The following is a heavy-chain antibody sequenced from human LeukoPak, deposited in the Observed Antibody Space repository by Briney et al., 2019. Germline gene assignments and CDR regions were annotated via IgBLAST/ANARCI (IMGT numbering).Heavy chain of an antibody. J-gene: IGHJ4*02. V-gene: IGHV4-61*01. CDR3: ARDGGWGVEVVPAA. D-gene: IGHD2-2*01. Sequence: SETLSLTCTVSGGSVSSGSYYWSWIRQPPGKGLEWIGYIYYSGSTNYNPSLKSRVTISVDTSKNQFSLKLSSVTAADTAVYYCARDGGWGVEVVPAAWGQGPLVTVSS. CDR2: IYYSGST. CDR1: GGSVSSGSYY.